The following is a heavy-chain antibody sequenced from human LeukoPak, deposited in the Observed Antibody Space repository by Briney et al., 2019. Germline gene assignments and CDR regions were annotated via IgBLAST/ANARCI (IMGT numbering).Heavy chain of an antibody. CDR1: GFTFSSYS. CDR3: ARSYDSSGYYNY. J-gene: IGHJ4*02. Sequence: GGSLRLSCAASGFTFSSYSMNWVRQAPGKGLEWVSIIYSGGGTYCADSVKGRFTISRDNAKNSLYLQMNSLRAEDTAVYYCARSYDSSGYYNYWGQGTLVTVSS. D-gene: IGHD3-22*01. V-gene: IGHV3-66*01. CDR2: IYSGGGT.